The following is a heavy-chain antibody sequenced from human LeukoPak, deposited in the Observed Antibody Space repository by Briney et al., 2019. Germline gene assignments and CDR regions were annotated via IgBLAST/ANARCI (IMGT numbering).Heavy chain of an antibody. CDR1: GGTFSSYA. Sequence: ASVKVSCKASGGTFSSYAISWVRQAPGQGLEWMGGIIPIFGTANYAQKFQGRVTITADESTSTAYMELSSLRSEDTAVYYCXXXXXXYDSSGYYWGYFDYWGQGTLVTVSS. CDR3: XXXXXXYDSSGYYWGYFDY. CDR2: IIPIFGTA. J-gene: IGHJ4*02. D-gene: IGHD3-22*01. V-gene: IGHV1-69*01.